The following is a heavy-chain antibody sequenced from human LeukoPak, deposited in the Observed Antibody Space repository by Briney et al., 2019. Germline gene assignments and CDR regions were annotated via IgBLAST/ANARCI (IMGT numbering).Heavy chain of an antibody. CDR2: ISAYNGNT. CDR1: GYTFTSYG. D-gene: IGHD2-15*01. CDR3: ARALTPTYYFDY. J-gene: IGHJ4*02. Sequence: ASVKVSCKASGYTFTSYGISWVRQAPGQGLEWMGWISAYNGNTNYAQKLQGRVTTTTDTSTSTAYMELRSLRSDDTAVYYCARALTPTYYFDYWGQGTLVTVPS. V-gene: IGHV1-18*01.